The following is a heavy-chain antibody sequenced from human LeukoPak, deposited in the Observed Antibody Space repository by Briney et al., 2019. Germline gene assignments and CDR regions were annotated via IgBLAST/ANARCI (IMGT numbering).Heavy chain of an antibody. V-gene: IGHV1-69*13. CDR3: AREWMSSKVIWFDP. CDR2: IIPIFGTA. J-gene: IGHJ5*02. Sequence: EASVKASCKASGGTFSSYAISWVRQAPGQGLEWMGGIIPIFGTANYAQKFQGRVTITADESTSTAYMELSSLRSEDTAVYYCAREWMSSKVIWFDPWGQGTLVTVSS. CDR1: GGTFSSYA. D-gene: IGHD5-18*01.